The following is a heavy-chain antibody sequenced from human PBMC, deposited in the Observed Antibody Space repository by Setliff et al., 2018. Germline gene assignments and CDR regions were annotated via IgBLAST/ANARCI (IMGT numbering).Heavy chain of an antibody. D-gene: IGHD3-9*01. CDR2: INPNSGGT. V-gene: IGHV1-2*02. CDR3: AGPFDVGPYPRPIDGLDL. CDR1: GYTFTGYY. Sequence: GASVKVSCKASGYTFTGYYMHWVRQAPGQGLEWMGWINPNSGGTNYAQKFQGRVTMTRDTSIRTAFMELSGLTTGDTAVYYCAGPFDVGPYPRPIDGLDLWGQGTRVTVSS. J-gene: IGHJ3*01.